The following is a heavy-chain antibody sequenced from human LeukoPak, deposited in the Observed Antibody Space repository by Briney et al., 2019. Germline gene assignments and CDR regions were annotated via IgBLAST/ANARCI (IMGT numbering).Heavy chain of an antibody. CDR3: ARDNGVVHGVYYMDV. V-gene: IGHV3-7*01. CDR2: IKQDGSEK. CDR1: GFTFSNYW. Sequence: GGSLRLSCAASGFTFSNYWMTWVRQAPGKGLEWVADIKQDGSEKLYVNSVRGRFTISRDNAKMSLFLQMNSLRAEDTAIYYCARDNGVVHGVYYMDVWGKGTTVTVS. D-gene: IGHD3-3*01. J-gene: IGHJ6*03.